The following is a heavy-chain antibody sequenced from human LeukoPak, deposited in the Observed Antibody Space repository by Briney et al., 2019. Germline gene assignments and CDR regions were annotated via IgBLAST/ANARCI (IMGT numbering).Heavy chain of an antibody. CDR3: AKGLYFGELLGPCDS. D-gene: IGHD3-10*01. J-gene: IGHJ4*02. Sequence: PGGSLRLSCAASGLTCSSYAMTWVRQAPGKGLEWVSVISGNDASTYYADSVKGRFTISRDNSNNTLYLQMNSLRAEDTAVYYCAKGLYFGELLGPCDSWGQGTLVTVSS. CDR2: ISGNDAST. V-gene: IGHV3-23*01. CDR1: GLTCSSYA.